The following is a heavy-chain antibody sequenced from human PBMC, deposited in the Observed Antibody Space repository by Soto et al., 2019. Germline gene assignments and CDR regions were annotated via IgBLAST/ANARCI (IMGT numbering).Heavy chain of an antibody. CDR2: ISWNSGSI. CDR3: AKAQYSSSSAYYYGMDF. CDR1: GFTFVDYA. D-gene: IGHD6-6*01. Sequence: PGGSLRLSCAASGFTFVDYAMHWVRQPPGKGLEWVSTISWNSGSIGYADSVKGRFTISRDNAKNSLYLQMNSLRAEDTALYYCAKAQYSSSSAYYYGMDFWGQGTTVTVSS. V-gene: IGHV3-9*01. J-gene: IGHJ6*02.